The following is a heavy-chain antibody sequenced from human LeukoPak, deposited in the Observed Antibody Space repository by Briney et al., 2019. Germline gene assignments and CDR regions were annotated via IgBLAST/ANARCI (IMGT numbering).Heavy chain of an antibody. CDR3: GRQGPISRPEGEH. CDR2: IYPGDSDT. V-gene: IGHV5-51*01. CDR1: GYSFTSYW. D-gene: IGHD3-3*01. Sequence: GESLKISCKGSGYSFTSYWIGWVRQMPGKGLEWMGIIYPGDSDTQYNHSFQGQVDLSAHKSISPAYLQWSSVKAWDTAMYYCGRQGPISRPEGEHWGEGTLVTVSS. J-gene: IGHJ4*02.